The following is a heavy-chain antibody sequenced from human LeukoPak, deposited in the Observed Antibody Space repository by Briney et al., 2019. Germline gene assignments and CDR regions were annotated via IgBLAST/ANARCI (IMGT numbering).Heavy chain of an antibody. CDR2: ISGSGDST. Sequence: GGSLRLSCAASGFTVSSNYMSWVRQAPGKGLEWVSAISGSGDSTYYADSVKGRFAISRDNSKNTLYLQMSSLRAEDTAVYYCAKAPPSPPTLGPGDYWGQGTLVTVSS. D-gene: IGHD3-16*01. J-gene: IGHJ4*02. CDR3: AKAPPSPPTLGPGDY. CDR1: GFTVSSNY. V-gene: IGHV3-23*01.